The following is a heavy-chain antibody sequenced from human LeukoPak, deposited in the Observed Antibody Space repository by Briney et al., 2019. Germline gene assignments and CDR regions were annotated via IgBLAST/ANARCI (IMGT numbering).Heavy chain of an antibody. CDR1: GGSFSGYY. CDR2: INHSGST. Sequence: SETLSPTCAVYGGSFSGYYWSWIRQPPGKGLEWIGEINHSGSTNYNPSLKSRVTISVDTSKNQFSLKLSSVTAADTAVYYCARGSRVAWFGEFSGYCFDYWGQGTLVTVSS. CDR3: ARGSRVAWFGEFSGYCFDY. J-gene: IGHJ4*02. D-gene: IGHD3-10*01. V-gene: IGHV4-34*01.